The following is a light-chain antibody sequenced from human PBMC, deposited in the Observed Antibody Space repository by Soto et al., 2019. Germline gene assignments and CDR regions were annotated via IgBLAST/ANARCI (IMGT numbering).Light chain of an antibody. CDR1: QSISNW. CDR2: KAS. Sequence: DIQMTQSPSTLSASVGDRVTITCRASQSISNWLAWYQQKPGKAPKLLIYKASSLESGVPSRFSGSGSGTEFTLTVSSLQPDDVATYYCQQYDSWVTFGQGTRLEIK. CDR3: QQYDSWVT. J-gene: IGKJ5*01. V-gene: IGKV1-5*03.